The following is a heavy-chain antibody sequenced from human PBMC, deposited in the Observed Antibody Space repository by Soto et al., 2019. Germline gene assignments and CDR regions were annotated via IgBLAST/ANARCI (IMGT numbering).Heavy chain of an antibody. J-gene: IGHJ5*02. D-gene: IGHD4-17*01. V-gene: IGHV4-30-2*01. Sequence: QLQLQESGSGLVKPSQTLSLTCAVSGGSISSGSYSWSWIRQPPGKGLEWIGYIYYSGNTYYNPSLKRRVTISIDMSKNQFSLTLRSVTAADTAVYYCARGGSGHGDDNWFDPWGQGTLLTVSS. CDR1: GGSISSGSYS. CDR2: IYYSGNT. CDR3: ARGGSGHGDDNWFDP.